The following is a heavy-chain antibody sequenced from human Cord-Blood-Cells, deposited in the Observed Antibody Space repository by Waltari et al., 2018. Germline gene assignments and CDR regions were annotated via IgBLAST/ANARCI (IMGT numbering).Heavy chain of an antibody. CDR2: IYYSGST. CDR1: GGSISSSSYY. Sequence: QLQLQESGPGLVKPSETLSLTCTVSGGSISSSSYYWGWIRQPPGKGVEWIGSIYYSGSTYYNPSLKSRVTISVDTSKNQFSLKLSSVTAADTAVYYCARLRYSNYNWFDPWGQGTLVTVSS. CDR3: ARLRYSNYNWFDP. D-gene: IGHD4-4*01. V-gene: IGHV4-39*01. J-gene: IGHJ5*02.